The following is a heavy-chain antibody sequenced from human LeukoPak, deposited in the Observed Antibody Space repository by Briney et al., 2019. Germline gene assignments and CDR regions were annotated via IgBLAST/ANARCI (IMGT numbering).Heavy chain of an antibody. V-gene: IGHV1-46*01. CDR3: ARKATRQRLRFLVWKPKLDHNWFDP. CDR2: INPSGGST. D-gene: IGHD3-3*01. CDR1: GYTFTSYY. J-gene: IGHJ5*02. Sequence: ASVKVSCKASGYTFTSYYMHWVRQAPGQGLEWMGIINPSGGSTSYAQKFQGRVTMTRDTSTSTVYMELSSLRSEDTAVYYCARKATRQRLRFLVWKPKLDHNWFDPWGQGTLVTVSS.